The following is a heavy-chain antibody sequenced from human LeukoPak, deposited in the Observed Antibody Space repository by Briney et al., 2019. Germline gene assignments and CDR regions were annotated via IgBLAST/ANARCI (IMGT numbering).Heavy chain of an antibody. J-gene: IGHJ4*02. CDR3: ARVPFLFSSWLHAFDY. D-gene: IGHD5-24*01. V-gene: IGHV4-34*01. Sequence: SETLSLTCTVSGGSISSYYWSWIRQPPGKGLEWIGEINHSGSTNYNPSLKSRVTISVDTSKNQFSLKLSSVTAADTAVYYCARVPFLFSSWLHAFDYWGQGTLVTVSS. CDR1: GGSISSYY. CDR2: INHSGST.